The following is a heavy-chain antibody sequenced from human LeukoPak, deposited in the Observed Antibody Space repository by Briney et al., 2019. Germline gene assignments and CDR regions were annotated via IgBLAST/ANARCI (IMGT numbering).Heavy chain of an antibody. V-gene: IGHV5-51*01. CDR3: ARVKGYDYVWGSYPVDY. CDR2: IYPGDSDT. Sequence: GESPKISCKGSGYSFTSYWIGWVRQMPGKGLEWMGIIYPGDSDTRYSPSFQGQVTISADKSISTAYLQWSSLKASDTAMYYCARVKGYDYVWGSYPVDYWGQETLVTVSS. D-gene: IGHD3-16*02. CDR1: GYSFTSYW. J-gene: IGHJ4*02.